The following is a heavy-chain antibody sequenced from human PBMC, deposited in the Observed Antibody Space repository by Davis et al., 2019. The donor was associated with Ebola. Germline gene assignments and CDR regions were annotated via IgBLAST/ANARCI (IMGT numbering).Heavy chain of an antibody. CDR1: GYTFTSYG. D-gene: IGHD5-12*01. V-gene: IGHV1-18*01. CDR2: ISAYNGNT. Sequence: ASVKVSCKASGYTFTSYGISWVRQAPGQGLEWMGWISAYNGNTNYAQKLQGRVTMTTDTSTSTAYMELRSLRSDDTAVYYCAVDSGYDGASGGYYYYYGMDVWGQGTTVTVSS. J-gene: IGHJ6*02. CDR3: AVDSGYDGASGGYYYYYGMDV.